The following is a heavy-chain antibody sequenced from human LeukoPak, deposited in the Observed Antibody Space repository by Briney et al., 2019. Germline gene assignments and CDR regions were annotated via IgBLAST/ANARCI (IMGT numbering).Heavy chain of an antibody. CDR3: ARTALDTTTYFHY. J-gene: IGHJ4*02. D-gene: IGHD5-18*01. CDR1: GYSISSSNW. CDR2: IFYSGST. V-gene: IGHV4-28*01. Sequence: SETLSLTCAVSGYSISSSNWWGWIRHPPGKGLEWIWYIFYSGSTYYNPSLKSRVSMSIDTSKNQFSLKLNSVPAVDTAVYYCARTALDTTTYFHYWGQGTLVTVSS.